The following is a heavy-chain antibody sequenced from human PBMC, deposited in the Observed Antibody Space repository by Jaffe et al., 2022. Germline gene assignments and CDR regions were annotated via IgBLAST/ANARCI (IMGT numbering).Heavy chain of an antibody. V-gene: IGHV3-64*01. CDR3: ARSMVRGVIPDY. D-gene: IGHD3-10*01. J-gene: IGHJ4*02. Sequence: EVQLVESGGGLVQPGGSLRLSCAASGFTFSSYAMHWVRQAPGKGLEYVSAISSNGGSTYYANSVKGRFTISRDNSKNTLYLQMGSLRAEDMAVYYCARSMVRGVIPDYWGQGTLVTVSS. CDR2: ISSNGGST. CDR1: GFTFSSYA.